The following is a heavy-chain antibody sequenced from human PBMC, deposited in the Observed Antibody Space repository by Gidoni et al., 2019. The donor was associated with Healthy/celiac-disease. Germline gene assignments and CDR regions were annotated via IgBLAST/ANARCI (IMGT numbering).Heavy chain of an antibody. D-gene: IGHD6-19*01. Sequence: QLQLQESGPGLVKPSETLSLTCTVSGGSISSSSYYWGWIRQPPGKGLEWIGSIYYSGSTYYNPSLKSRVTISVDTSKNQFSLKLSSVTAADTAVYYCATGKWLPLHDAFDIWGQGTMVTVSS. J-gene: IGHJ3*02. CDR3: ATGKWLPLHDAFDI. CDR2: IYYSGST. V-gene: IGHV4-39*07. CDR1: GGSISSSSYY.